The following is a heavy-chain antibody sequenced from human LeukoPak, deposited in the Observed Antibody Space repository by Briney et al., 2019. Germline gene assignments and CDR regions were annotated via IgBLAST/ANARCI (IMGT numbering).Heavy chain of an antibody. CDR3: ARESLLGGLDF. Sequence: PGGSLRLSCAASGFTFSSYWMTWVRQAPGEGLEWVANIKEGGSEKYYVDSVKGRFTIFRDNAKNSLSLHMNSLRSEDTAVYYCARESLLGGLDFWGQGTLVTVSS. CDR2: IKEGGSEK. V-gene: IGHV3-7*04. CDR1: GFTFSSYW. D-gene: IGHD1-26*01. J-gene: IGHJ4*02.